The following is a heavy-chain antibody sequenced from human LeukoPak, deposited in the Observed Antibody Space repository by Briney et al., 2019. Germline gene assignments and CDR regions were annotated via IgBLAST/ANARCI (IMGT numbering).Heavy chain of an antibody. D-gene: IGHD3-3*01. CDR2: ISYDGSNK. CDR1: GFTFSSYA. Sequence: GGSLRLSCAASGFTFSSYAMHWVRQAPGKGLEWVAVISYDGSNKYYADSVKGRFTISRDNSKNTLYLQMNSLRAEDTAVYYCATYLRFLEWFFDYWGQGTLVTVSS. V-gene: IGHV3-30-3*01. CDR3: ATYLRFLEWFFDY. J-gene: IGHJ4*02.